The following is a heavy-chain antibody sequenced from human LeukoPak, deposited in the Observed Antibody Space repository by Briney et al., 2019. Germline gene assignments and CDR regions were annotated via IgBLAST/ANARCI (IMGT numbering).Heavy chain of an antibody. CDR3: AREGPGIAAAETPYYFDY. V-gene: IGHV3-23*01. CDR1: GFTFSSYA. CDR2: ISGSGGST. D-gene: IGHD6-13*01. Sequence: GGSLRLSCAASGFTFSSYAMSWVRQAPGKGLEWVSAISGSGGSTYYADSVKGRFTISRDNSKNTLYLQMNSLRAEDTAVYYCAREGPGIAAAETPYYFDYWGQGTLVTVSS. J-gene: IGHJ4*02.